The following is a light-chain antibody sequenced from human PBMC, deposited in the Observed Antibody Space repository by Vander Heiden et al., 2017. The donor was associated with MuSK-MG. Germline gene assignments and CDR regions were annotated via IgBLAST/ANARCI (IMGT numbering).Light chain of an antibody. Sequence: DSQMSQSPSTLSASVGDRVTITCRASQSISPWLAWYQQKPGKAPKLLIYKASTLESGVPSRFSGSGSGTEFTLTITSLQPDDFATYYCQQYSSYWTFGQGTKVEIK. CDR1: QSISPW. J-gene: IGKJ1*01. CDR3: QQYSSYWT. CDR2: KAS. V-gene: IGKV1-5*03.